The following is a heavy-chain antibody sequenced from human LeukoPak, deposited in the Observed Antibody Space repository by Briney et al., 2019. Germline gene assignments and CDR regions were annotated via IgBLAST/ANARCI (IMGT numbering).Heavy chain of an antibody. D-gene: IGHD6-19*01. J-gene: IGHJ4*02. Sequence: GGSLRLSCAASGFSFSLYAMNWVRQAPGKGLEGVSTIIETGASPYYADSVRGRFTVSRDSSKNMFYLQMNSLRAEDTAIYYCARRGAGSGGLDYWGQGTLVTVSS. V-gene: IGHV3-23*01. CDR1: GFSFSLYA. CDR2: IIETGASP. CDR3: ARRGAGSGGLDY.